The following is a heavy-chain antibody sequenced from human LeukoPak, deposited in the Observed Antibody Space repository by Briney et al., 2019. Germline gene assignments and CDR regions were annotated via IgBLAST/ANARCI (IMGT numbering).Heavy chain of an antibody. CDR3: ARRWFFDL. Sequence: PGGSLRLSCAASGFTFSNYAMHWVRQAPGKGLEWVAVISYDENNKYYADSVKGRFTISRDNSKNTLYLQMNSLRAEDTAVYYCARRWFFDLWGRGTLVTVSS. CDR2: ISYDENNK. J-gene: IGHJ2*01. CDR1: GFTFSNYA. V-gene: IGHV3-30*04.